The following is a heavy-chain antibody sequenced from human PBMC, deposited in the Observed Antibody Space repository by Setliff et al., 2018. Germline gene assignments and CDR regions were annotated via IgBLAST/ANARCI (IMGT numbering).Heavy chain of an antibody. CDR1: GFTFSTYA. CDR3: AKVGKSGTWDQYFQY. D-gene: IGHD3-10*01. V-gene: IGHV3-23*01. J-gene: IGHJ1*01. CDR2: ISGGSGRT. Sequence: PGGSLRLSCAASGFTFSTYAMSWVRQAPGKGLEWVSAISGGSGRTYYVATVKGRFTISRDDSKNTLYLQMNSLRAEDTGIYYCAKVGKSGTWDQYFQYWGQGTLVTVSS.